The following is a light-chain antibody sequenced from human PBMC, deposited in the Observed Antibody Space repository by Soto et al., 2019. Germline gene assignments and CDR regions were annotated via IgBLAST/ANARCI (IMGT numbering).Light chain of an antibody. Sequence: EIVLTQSPGILYLSPGDRATLSCRASQTISSGFLAWYQQKVGQAPRLLIYDASNRATGVPDRFSGSGSGTDFTLTINRLEPEDFAVYYCQQYGSSITFGQGTRLENK. CDR2: DAS. J-gene: IGKJ5*01. CDR3: QQYGSSIT. V-gene: IGKV3-20*01. CDR1: QTISSGF.